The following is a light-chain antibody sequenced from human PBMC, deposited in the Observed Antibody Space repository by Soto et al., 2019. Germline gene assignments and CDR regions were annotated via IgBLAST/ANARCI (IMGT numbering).Light chain of an antibody. CDR1: SRDVGSYNL. CDR3: CSYTGNFTLL. CDR2: EAS. Sequence: QSALTQPASVSGSPGQSITMSCTGTSRDVGSYNLVSWYQQHPGKVPKLMIYEASKRPSGVSSRFSGSKSGNTASLTSSGLQVEDEADYYCCSYTGNFTLLFGGGTKVTVL. V-gene: IGLV2-23*01. J-gene: IGLJ3*02.